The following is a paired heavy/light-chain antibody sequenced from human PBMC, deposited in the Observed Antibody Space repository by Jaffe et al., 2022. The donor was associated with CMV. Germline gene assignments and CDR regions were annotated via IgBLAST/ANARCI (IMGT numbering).Heavy chain of an antibody. V-gene: IGHV3-11*01. J-gene: IGHJ6*02. CDR1: SFTFSEYY. Sequence: QVRLVESGGGLVRPGGSLRLSCAASSFTFSEYYMSWIRQAPGKGLEWISYIDTTGSIIFYADSVKGRFTISRDNAKNSLFLQMNSLRADDTAVYYCARTGPYYYGMDIWGQGTTVTVTS. D-gene: IGHD3-10*01. CDR2: IDTTGSII. CDR3: ARTGPYYYGMDI.
Light chain of an antibody. J-gene: IGLJ2*01. V-gene: IGLV3-21*01. CDR3: QVWDSSSNHVI. CDR2: YNS. Sequence: SYVLTQPPSVSVAPGETARTTCGGNNIGGKSVHWYQQRPGQAPVLVISYNSDRPSGIPERFSGSNAGNTATLTISSVEAGDEADYYCQVWDSSSNHVIFGGGTKLTVL. CDR1: NIGGKS.